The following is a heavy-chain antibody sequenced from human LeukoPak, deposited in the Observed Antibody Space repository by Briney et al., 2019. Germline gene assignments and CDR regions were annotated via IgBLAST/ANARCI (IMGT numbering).Heavy chain of an antibody. CDR3: AKSNSCYFYYFEY. V-gene: IGHV3-9*03. Sequence: PGRSLRLSCAASGFTFGDYAMHWVRQAPGKGLEWVSGISCNSDSIDYADSVKGRFTIPRDNAKNSLYLQMNSLRAEDMALYYCAKSNSCYFYYFEYWGRGTLVTVSS. D-gene: IGHD3-22*01. CDR1: GFTFGDYA. CDR2: ISCNSDSI. J-gene: IGHJ4*02.